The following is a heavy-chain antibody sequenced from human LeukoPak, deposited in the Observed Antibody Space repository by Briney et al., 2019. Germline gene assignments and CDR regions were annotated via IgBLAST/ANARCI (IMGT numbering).Heavy chain of an antibody. CDR2: IYHSGST. CDR3: ARERSIAARPNPSFNMDV. Sequence: PSGTLSLTCAVSGGSISSSNWWSWVRQPPGKGLEWIGEIYHSGSTNYNPSLKSRVTISVDKSKNQFSLKLSSVTAADTAVYYCARERSIAARPNPSFNMDVWGQGTTVTVSS. J-gene: IGHJ6*02. V-gene: IGHV4-4*02. CDR1: GGSISSSNW. D-gene: IGHD6-6*01.